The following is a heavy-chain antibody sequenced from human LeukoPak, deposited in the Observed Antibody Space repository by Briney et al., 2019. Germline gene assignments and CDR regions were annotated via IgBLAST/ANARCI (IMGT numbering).Heavy chain of an antibody. J-gene: IGHJ4*02. CDR1: GFTFSSYW. V-gene: IGHV3-7*01. CDR3: ARDENYGDCSFDY. D-gene: IGHD4-17*01. Sequence: GGSLRLSCAASGFTFSSYWMSWVRQAPGKGLEWVANIKQDGSEKYYVDSVKGRFTISRDNAKNSLYLQMTSLRAEDTAVYYCARDENYGDCSFDYWGQGTLVTVSS. CDR2: IKQDGSEK.